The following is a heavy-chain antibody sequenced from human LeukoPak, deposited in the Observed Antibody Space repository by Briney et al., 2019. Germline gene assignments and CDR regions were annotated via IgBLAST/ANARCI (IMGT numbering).Heavy chain of an antibody. CDR3: AKGQELGDGVFES. CDR1: GFTFSAYA. CDR2: VRSNGDTT. Sequence: PGGSLRLSCEASGFTFSAYAMTWVRQAPGKGLGWVSTVRSNGDTTYNADSVKGRFTISRDNSKNTVYLEMKSLRVEDTAIYYCAKGQELGDGVFESWGQGTLVTVSS. V-gene: IGHV3-23*01. J-gene: IGHJ4*02. D-gene: IGHD7-27*01.